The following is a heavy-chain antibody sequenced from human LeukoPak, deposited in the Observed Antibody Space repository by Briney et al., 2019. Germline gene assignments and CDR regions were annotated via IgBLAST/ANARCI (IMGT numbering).Heavy chain of an antibody. V-gene: IGHV1-8*03. CDR3: ARWNYDSSGYYYDDAFDI. Sequence: ASVKVSCKASGYTFTSYDINWVRQATGQGLEWMGWMNPNSGNTGYAQKFQGRVTITRNTSISTAYMELSSLRSEDTAVYYCARWNYDSSGYYYDDAFDIWGQGTMVTVSS. CDR1: GYTFTSYD. D-gene: IGHD3-22*01. CDR2: MNPNSGNT. J-gene: IGHJ3*02.